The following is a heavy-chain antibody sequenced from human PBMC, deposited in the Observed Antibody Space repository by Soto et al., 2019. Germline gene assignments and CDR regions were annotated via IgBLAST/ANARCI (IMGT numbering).Heavy chain of an antibody. CDR2: INAANGNT. Sequence: QVQLVQSGAEVKKPGASVKVSCKASGYIFTNYAMHWVRQAPGQRLEWMGWINAANGNTKYSQKFQGRVTITTDTSGSTAYLELSSLRTEGTTVYYCARAPYGSGRYYSDYFEYWGQGTLVTVSS. CDR3: ARAPYGSGRYYSDYFEY. J-gene: IGHJ4*02. CDR1: GYIFTNYA. D-gene: IGHD3-10*01. V-gene: IGHV1-3*01.